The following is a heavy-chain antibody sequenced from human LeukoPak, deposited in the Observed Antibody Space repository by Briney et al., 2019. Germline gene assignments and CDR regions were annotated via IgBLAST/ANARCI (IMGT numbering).Heavy chain of an antibody. D-gene: IGHD1-26*01. V-gene: IGHV4-39*01. CDR3: ARREVGATPDY. Sequence: PSETLSLTCTVSGGSISSSSYYWGWIRQPPGKGLEWIGSIYYSGSTYYNPSLKSRVTISVDTSKNQFSLKLSSVTAADTAVYYCARREVGATPDYWGQGTLVTVS. CDR2: IYYSGST. J-gene: IGHJ4*02. CDR1: GGSISSSSYY.